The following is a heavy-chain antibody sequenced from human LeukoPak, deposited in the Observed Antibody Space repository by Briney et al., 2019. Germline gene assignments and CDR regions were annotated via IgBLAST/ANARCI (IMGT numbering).Heavy chain of an antibody. Sequence: GLEWVGWISTHSDSTTYTQNLQGRVTMTTDTSTSTAYMELRSLRSDDTAVYYCAREPFDYYDSSGYLRFDYWGQGTLVTVSS. V-gene: IGHV1-18*01. CDR3: AREPFDYYDSSGYLRFDY. J-gene: IGHJ4*02. CDR2: ISTHSDST. D-gene: IGHD3-22*01.